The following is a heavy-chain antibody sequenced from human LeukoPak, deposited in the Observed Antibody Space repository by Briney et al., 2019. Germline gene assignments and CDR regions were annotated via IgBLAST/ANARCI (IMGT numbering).Heavy chain of an antibody. CDR3: AKLAERLNSGSPDDDAFDI. CDR1: GFTFDDYA. J-gene: IGHJ3*02. V-gene: IGHV3-9*01. CDR2: ISWNSGSI. Sequence: GGSLRLSCAASGFTFDDYAMHWVRQAPGKGLEWVSGISWNSGSIGYADSVKGRFTISRDNAKNSLYLQMNSLRAEDTALYYCAKLAERLNSGSPDDDAFDIWGQGTMVTVSS. D-gene: IGHD1-26*01.